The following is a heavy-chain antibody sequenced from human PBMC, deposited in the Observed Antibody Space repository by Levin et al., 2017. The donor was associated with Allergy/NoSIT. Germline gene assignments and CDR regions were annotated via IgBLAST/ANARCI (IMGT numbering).Heavy chain of an antibody. CDR1: GGFISTYY. D-gene: IGHD1-14*01. V-gene: IGHV4-59*01. CDR3: ARVGNWNFDL. J-gene: IGHJ2*01. Sequence: PSETLSLTCTVSGGFISTYYWSWIRQPPGKGLEWIGYIYYSGTTTYNPFLKSRATISVDTSKNQFSLTVNSVTAADTAVYYCARVGNWNFDLWGRGTLVTVSS. CDR2: IYYSGTT.